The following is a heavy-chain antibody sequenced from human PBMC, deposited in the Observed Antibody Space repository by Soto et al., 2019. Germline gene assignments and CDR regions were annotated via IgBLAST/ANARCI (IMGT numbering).Heavy chain of an antibody. V-gene: IGHV3-33*01. J-gene: IGHJ4*02. Sequence: QVQLVESGGGVVQPGRSLRLSCGASGFTFSSYGMHWVRQAPGKGLEWVAVIWYDGSYKYYADSVKGRFTISRDNSKNTLYLQMNSLRAEDTAVYYCARDRYSSAWYDLDYWGQGTLGTVSS. D-gene: IGHD6-19*01. CDR3: ARDRYSSAWYDLDY. CDR2: IWYDGSYK. CDR1: GFTFSSYG.